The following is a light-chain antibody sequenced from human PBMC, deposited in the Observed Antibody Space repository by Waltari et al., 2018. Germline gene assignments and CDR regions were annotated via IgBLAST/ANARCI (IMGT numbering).Light chain of an antibody. CDR2: WAS. V-gene: IGKV4-1*01. CDR1: QSVLFSPNNKNY. CDR3: QQYDNVPYT. J-gene: IGKJ2*01. Sequence: DIVMTQSPDSLAVSLGERATINCKSSQSVLFSPNNKNYLAWYQQKPGQPPRLLIYWASTRESGVPDRFSGSGSGTDFTLTISSLQAEDVAVYYCQQYDNVPYTFGQGTKLEIK.